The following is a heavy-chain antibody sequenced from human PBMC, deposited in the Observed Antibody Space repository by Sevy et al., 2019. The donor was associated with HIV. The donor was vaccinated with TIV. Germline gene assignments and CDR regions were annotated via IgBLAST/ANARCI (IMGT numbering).Heavy chain of an antibody. Sequence: SETLSLTCTVSGGSISSSSYYWGWIRQPPGKGLEWIGSIYYSGSTYYNPSLKSRVTISVDTSKNQFSLKLSSMTAADTAVYYCARLYCSSTSCYYYYYYMDVWGKGTTVTVSS. CDR3: ARLYCSSTSCYYYYYYMDV. J-gene: IGHJ6*03. CDR2: IYYSGST. CDR1: GGSISSSSYY. V-gene: IGHV4-39*01. D-gene: IGHD2-2*01.